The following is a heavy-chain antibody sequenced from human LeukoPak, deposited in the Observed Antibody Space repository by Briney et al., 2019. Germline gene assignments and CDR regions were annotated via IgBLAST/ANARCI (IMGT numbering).Heavy chain of an antibody. CDR3: ARALFAGAFYGMDV. CDR2: IYTSGNT. D-gene: IGHD3-10*01. J-gene: IGHJ6*02. V-gene: IGHV3-53*01. Sequence: QPGGSLRLSFVASGFSVNSDYMSWVRQAPGKGLEWVSVIYTSGNTGYADSVKGRFTISRDNSKNTLYLQMNSLRAEDTAVYYCARALFAGAFYGMDVWGQGTTVTVSS. CDR1: GFSVNSDY.